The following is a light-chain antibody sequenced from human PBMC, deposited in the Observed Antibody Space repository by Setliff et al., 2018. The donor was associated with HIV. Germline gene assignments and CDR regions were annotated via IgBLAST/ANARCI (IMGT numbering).Light chain of an antibody. CDR1: SSDVGSYNR. V-gene: IGLV2-18*02. J-gene: IGLJ1*01. CDR3: QSYDSSLSVFV. Sequence: QSALAQPPSVSGSPGQSVTISCNGTSSDVGSYNRVSWYQQPPGAAPKLIIFEVTKRPSGASNRFSGSKSLSTASLTISGLQAEDEADYYCQSYDSSLSVFVFGTGTKVTVL. CDR2: EVT.